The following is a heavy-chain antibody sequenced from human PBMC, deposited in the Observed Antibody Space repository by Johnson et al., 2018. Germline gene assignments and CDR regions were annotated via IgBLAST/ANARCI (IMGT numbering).Heavy chain of an antibody. CDR1: GFTFSRYS. V-gene: IGHV3-30-3*01. CDR2: ISFDGHNK. D-gene: IGHD1-7*01. Sequence: QVQLQESGGGVVQPGRSLRLSCAASGFTFSRYSMHWVRQAPGKGLECMAVISFDGHNKYYADSVKGRFTISRDNSKNTLYLQMNSLRTEDTAVFYCAREGAYKWKYDDYYYYMDVWGKGTTVTVSS. J-gene: IGHJ6*03. CDR3: AREGAYKWKYDDYYYYMDV.